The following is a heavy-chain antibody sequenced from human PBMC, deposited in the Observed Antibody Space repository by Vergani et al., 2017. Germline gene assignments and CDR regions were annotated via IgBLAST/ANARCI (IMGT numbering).Heavy chain of an antibody. D-gene: IGHD3-22*01. Sequence: QVQLQESGPGLVKPSQTLSLTCTVSGGSISSGDYYWSWIRQPPGKGLEWIGYIYYSGSTYYNPSLKSRVTISVDTSKNQFSLKLSSVTAADTDVYYFARVTRVVITMGHFDYWGQRTLVTVSS. CDR1: GGSISSGDYY. CDR2: IYYSGST. CDR3: ARVTRVVITMGHFDY. V-gene: IGHV4-30-4*08. J-gene: IGHJ4*01.